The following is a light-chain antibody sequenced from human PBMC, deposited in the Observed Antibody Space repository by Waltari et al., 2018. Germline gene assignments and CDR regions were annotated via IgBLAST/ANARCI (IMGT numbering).Light chain of an antibody. CDR1: RSNIGSNT. Sequence: QSLLTQPPSASGTPGQRVIISCSGSRSNIGSNTVNWFQQLPGTAPKLLIYSNDERPSGVPDRFSGSKSGTSASLAISGLQSEDEADYDCAAWDASLNGWMFGGGTKLTVL. J-gene: IGLJ3*02. CDR3: AAWDASLNGWM. V-gene: IGLV1-44*01. CDR2: SND.